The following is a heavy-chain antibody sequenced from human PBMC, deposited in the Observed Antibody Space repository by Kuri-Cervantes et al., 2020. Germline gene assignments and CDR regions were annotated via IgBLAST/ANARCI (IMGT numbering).Heavy chain of an antibody. D-gene: IGHD6-13*01. CDR2: ISYDGSNK. Sequence: GGSLRLSCAASGFTFSSYAMHWVRQAPGKGLEWVAVISYDGSNKYYADSVKGRFTISRDNAKNSLYLQMNSLRAEDTAVYYCARDSYSSSWYLPTLFDYWGQGTLVTVSS. J-gene: IGHJ4*02. V-gene: IGHV3-30-3*01. CDR1: GFTFSSYA. CDR3: ARDSYSSSWYLPTLFDY.